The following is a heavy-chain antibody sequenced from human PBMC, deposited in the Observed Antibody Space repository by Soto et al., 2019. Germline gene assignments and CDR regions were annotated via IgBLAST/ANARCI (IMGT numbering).Heavy chain of an antibody. CDR2: INAGNGNT. D-gene: IGHD2-2*01. Sequence: ASVKVSWKASGYTFTSYAMHWVRQAPGQRLEWMGWINAGNGNTKYSQKFQGRVTITRDTSASTAYMELSSLRSEDTAVYYCARDRWYCSSTSCYYYYYYGMDVWGQGTTVTVSS. CDR1: GYTFTSYA. V-gene: IGHV1-3*01. J-gene: IGHJ6*02. CDR3: ARDRWYCSSTSCYYYYYYGMDV.